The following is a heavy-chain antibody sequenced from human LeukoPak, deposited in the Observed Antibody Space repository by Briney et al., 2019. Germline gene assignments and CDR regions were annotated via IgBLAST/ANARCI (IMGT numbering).Heavy chain of an antibody. CDR3: ARITVINYYYYYMDV. CDR1: GYTFTSYG. Sequence: KPGPVKVSCKASGYTFTSYGISWVRQAPGQGLEWMGWISAYNGNTNYAQKLQGRVTMTTDTSTSTAYMELRSLRSDDTAVYYCARITVINYYYYYMDVWGKGTTVTISS. D-gene: IGHD4-23*01. V-gene: IGHV1-18*01. J-gene: IGHJ6*03. CDR2: ISAYNGNT.